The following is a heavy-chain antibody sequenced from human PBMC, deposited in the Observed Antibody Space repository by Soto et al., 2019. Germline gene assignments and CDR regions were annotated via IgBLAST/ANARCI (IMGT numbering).Heavy chain of an antibody. V-gene: IGHV1-8*01. CDR3: AREGTGTTMVYYYYGMDV. D-gene: IGHD1-7*01. CDR2: LNPNSGNT. J-gene: IGHJ6*02. Sequence: ASVKVSCKASGYTFTSYDINWVRQATGQGLEWMGWLNPNSGNTGYAQKFQGRVTITADKSTSTAYMELSSLRSEDTAVYYCAREGTGTTMVYYYYGMDVWGQGTTVTVSS. CDR1: GYTFTSYD.